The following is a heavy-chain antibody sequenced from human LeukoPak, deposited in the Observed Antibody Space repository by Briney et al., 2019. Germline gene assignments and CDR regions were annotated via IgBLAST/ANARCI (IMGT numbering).Heavy chain of an antibody. CDR3: ARVHPFDN. CDR2: IYHSGST. CDR1: GYSISSGYY. V-gene: IGHV4-38-2*01. Sequence: SETLSLACAVSGYSISSGYYWGWIRQPPGKGLEWIGSIYHSGSTYYNPSLKSRVTISVDTSKNQFSLKLSSVTAADTAVYYCARVHPFDNWGEGNLVSVSS. D-gene: IGHD1-1*01. J-gene: IGHJ5*02.